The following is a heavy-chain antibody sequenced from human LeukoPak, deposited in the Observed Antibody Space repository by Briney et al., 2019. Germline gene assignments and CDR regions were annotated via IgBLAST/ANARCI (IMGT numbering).Heavy chain of an antibody. CDR3: ALFLYTRDY. CDR2: IYYSGST. CDR1: GGPFNGYY. J-gene: IGHJ4*02. D-gene: IGHD3-3*01. Sequence: SETLSLTCAVYGGPFNGYYWSWIRQPPGKGLEWIGSIYYSGSTYYNPSLKSRVTISVDTSKNQFSLKLSSVTAADTAVYYCALFLYTRDYWGQGTLVTVSS. V-gene: IGHV4-34*01.